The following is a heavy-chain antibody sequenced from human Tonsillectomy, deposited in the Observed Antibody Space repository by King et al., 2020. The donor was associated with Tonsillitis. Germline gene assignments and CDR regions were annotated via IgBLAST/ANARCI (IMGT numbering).Heavy chain of an antibody. CDR3: ARDWYSSGLFDP. D-gene: IGHD5-18*01. J-gene: IGHJ5*02. V-gene: IGHV3-53*01. Sequence: QLVQSGGGLIQPGGSLRLSCAASGVTVSRNYMSWVRQAPGEGLEWVSVIYSGGSTNYADSVKGRFTISRDNSKNTLYLQMNSLRAEDTAVYYCARDWYSSGLFDPWGQGTLVTVSS. CDR2: IYSGGST. CDR1: GVTVSRNY.